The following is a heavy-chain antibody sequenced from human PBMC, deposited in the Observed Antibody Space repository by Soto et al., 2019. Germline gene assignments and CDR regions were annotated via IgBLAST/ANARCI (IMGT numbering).Heavy chain of an antibody. Sequence: QVQLVQSGAEVKKSRASVKVSCKASGYTFTNYGLSWVRQAPGQGLEWMGWISGYNGNTNYAQKLQGRVTMTTDTSTTTAYMELRSLRSDDTAVYYCARDSGVRYFGPGGLDYWGQGTLVTVSS. V-gene: IGHV1-18*04. J-gene: IGHJ4*02. CDR1: GYTFTNYG. D-gene: IGHD3-9*01. CDR3: ARDSGVRYFGPGGLDY. CDR2: ISGYNGNT.